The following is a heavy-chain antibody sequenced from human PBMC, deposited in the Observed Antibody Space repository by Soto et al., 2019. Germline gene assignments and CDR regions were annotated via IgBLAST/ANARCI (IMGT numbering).Heavy chain of an antibody. CDR1: GDSVSSNSAA. J-gene: IGHJ3*02. D-gene: IGHD1-7*01. V-gene: IGHV6-1*01. CDR3: ARDVPPGTWNYVGGAFDI. CDR2: TYYRSKWYN. Sequence: KQSQTLSLTCAISGDSVSSNSAAWNWIRQSPSRGLEWLGRTYYRSKWYNDYAVSVKSRITINPDTSKNQFSLQLNSVTPEDTAVYYCARDVPPGTWNYVGGAFDIWGQGTMVTVSS.